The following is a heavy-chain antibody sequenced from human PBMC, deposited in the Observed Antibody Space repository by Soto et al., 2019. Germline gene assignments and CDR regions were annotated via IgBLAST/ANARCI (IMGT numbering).Heavy chain of an antibody. D-gene: IGHD6-19*01. J-gene: IGHJ5*02. CDR2: ISYDGSNK. CDR3: ARGINPWLVRVSGNWFDP. CDR1: GFTFSSYA. Sequence: QVQLVESGGGVVQPGRSLRLSCAASGFTFSSYAMHWVRQAPGKGLEWVAVISYDGSNKYYADSVKGRFTISRDNSKNTLYLQMNSLRAEDTAVYYCARGINPWLVRVSGNWFDPWGQGTLVTVSS. V-gene: IGHV3-30-3*01.